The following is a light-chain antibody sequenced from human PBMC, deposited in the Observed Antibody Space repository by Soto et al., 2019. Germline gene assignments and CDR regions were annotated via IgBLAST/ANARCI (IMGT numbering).Light chain of an antibody. Sequence: QPASVSGSPGQSITISCTGTSSDVGGYNSVSWYQQHPGKVPKLMIYDVSNRPSGVSDRFSGSKSGNTAALTISGLQAEDEADYYCSSYTSSSLLVFGGGTKLTVL. V-gene: IGLV2-14*01. CDR3: SSYTSSSLLV. CDR1: SSDVGGYNS. J-gene: IGLJ2*01. CDR2: DVS.